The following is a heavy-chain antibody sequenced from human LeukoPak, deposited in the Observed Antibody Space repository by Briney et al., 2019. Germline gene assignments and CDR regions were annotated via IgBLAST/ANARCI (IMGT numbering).Heavy chain of an antibody. CDR3: ARTTEGGYTYGYFYYYYMDV. J-gene: IGHJ6*03. CDR1: GGSISTSSYY. Sequence: PSETLSLTCTVSGGSISTSSYYWGWVRQPPGKGLEWIGNIFYSGSTYYSPSLKSRVTISVDTSKNQFSLKLTSVTAADTAVYYCARTTEGGYTYGYFYYYYMDVWGKGTTVTISS. CDR2: IFYSGST. V-gene: IGHV4-39*07. D-gene: IGHD5-18*01.